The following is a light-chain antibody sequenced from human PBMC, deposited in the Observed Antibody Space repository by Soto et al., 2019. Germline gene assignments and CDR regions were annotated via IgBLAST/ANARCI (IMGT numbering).Light chain of an antibody. J-gene: IGLJ2*01. V-gene: IGLV2-14*01. Sequence: QSALTQPASVSGSPGQSITISCTGTSSDVGGYNYVSWYQQHPGKAPKLLIYEVTNRPSGVSNRFSGAKSGNTASLTISGLQAEDEAEYYCSSYRGSTAPVFGGGTKLTVL. CDR1: SSDVGGYNY. CDR3: SSYRGSTAPV. CDR2: EVT.